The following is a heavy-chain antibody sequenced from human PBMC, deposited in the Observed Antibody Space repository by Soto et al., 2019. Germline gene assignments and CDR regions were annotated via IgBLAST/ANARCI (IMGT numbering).Heavy chain of an antibody. D-gene: IGHD6-13*01. J-gene: IGHJ6*02. CDR2: TYYRSKWYN. V-gene: IGHV6-1*01. CDR1: GDSVSSNRAA. CDR3: ARVEAGAGYYYYGMDV. Sequence: PSQTLSLTCAISGDSVSSNRAAWNWIRQSPSRGLEWLGRTYYRSKWYNDYAVSVKSRITISPDTSKNQFSLQLNSVTPEDTAVYYCARVEAGAGYYYYGMDVWGQGTTVTVSS.